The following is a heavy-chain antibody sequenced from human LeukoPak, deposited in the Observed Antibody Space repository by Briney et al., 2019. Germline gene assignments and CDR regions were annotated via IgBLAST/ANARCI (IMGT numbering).Heavy chain of an antibody. CDR1: GFTFSSYW. V-gene: IGHV3-74*01. J-gene: IGHJ4*02. CDR3: AREAYGDTYYFDY. D-gene: IGHD4-17*01. CDR2: INSDGSST. Sequence: QTGGSLRLSCAASGFTFSSYWMHWVRQAPGRGLVWVSRINSDGSSTTYADSVKGRFTISRDNAKNTLYLQMNSLRAEDTAVYYCAREAYGDTYYFDYWGQGTLVTVSS.